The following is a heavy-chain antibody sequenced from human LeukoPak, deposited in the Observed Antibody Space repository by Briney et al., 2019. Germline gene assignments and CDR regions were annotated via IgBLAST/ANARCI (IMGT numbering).Heavy chain of an antibody. CDR3: GRDGGVAHGLDV. J-gene: IGHJ6*02. Sequence: GGSLRLSCAASGFTFSSYAMSWVRQAPGKGLEWVSAISGSGGSTYYADSVKGRFTISRDNAKNSLYLQMNSLRADDTAVYYCGRDGGVAHGLDVWGQGTTVTVSS. CDR1: GFTFSSYA. CDR2: ISGSGGST. V-gene: IGHV3-23*01. D-gene: IGHD3-3*01.